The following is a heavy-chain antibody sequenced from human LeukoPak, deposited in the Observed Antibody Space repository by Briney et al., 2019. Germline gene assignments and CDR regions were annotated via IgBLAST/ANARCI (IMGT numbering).Heavy chain of an antibody. D-gene: IGHD4-11*01. V-gene: IGHV1-2*02. CDR2: INPNSGGA. J-gene: IGHJ6*03. CDR1: GYTFTGYY. Sequence: ASVKVSCKASGYTFTGYYIHWVRQAPGQGLEWMGWINPNSGGAKYAQNFQGRVIMTTDTSISTAYMVLSSLRSDDTAVYYCARSRPPTYYHFYYYMDVWGKGSTVTASS. CDR3: ARSRPPTYYHFYYYMDV.